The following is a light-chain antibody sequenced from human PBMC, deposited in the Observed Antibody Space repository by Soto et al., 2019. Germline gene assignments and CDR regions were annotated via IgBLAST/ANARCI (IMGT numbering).Light chain of an antibody. Sequence: QSVLTQPPSASGTPGQRVTISCSGSTSSIGSNTVNWYQQLPGTAPKLLIYNSNQRPSGVPDRFSGSKSGTSASLAISGLQAEDEADYYCAAWDDSLNGPVFGGGTKVTVL. CDR1: TSSIGSNT. CDR3: AAWDDSLNGPV. CDR2: NSN. V-gene: IGLV1-44*01. J-gene: IGLJ3*02.